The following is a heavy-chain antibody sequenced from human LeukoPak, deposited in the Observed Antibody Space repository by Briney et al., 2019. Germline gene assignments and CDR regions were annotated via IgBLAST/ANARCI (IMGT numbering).Heavy chain of an antibody. D-gene: IGHD3-22*01. J-gene: IGHJ4*02. CDR2: ISGGGGST. CDR3: ARGRNYDGSVYYEDDYFDY. Sequence: GGSLRLSCAASGFTFSSYAMSWVRQAPGKGLEWVSAISGGGGSTYDADSVKGRFTISRDNSKNTLYLQMNSLRAEDTAVYYCARGRNYDGSVYYEDDYFDYWGQGTLVTVSS. CDR1: GFTFSSYA. V-gene: IGHV3-23*01.